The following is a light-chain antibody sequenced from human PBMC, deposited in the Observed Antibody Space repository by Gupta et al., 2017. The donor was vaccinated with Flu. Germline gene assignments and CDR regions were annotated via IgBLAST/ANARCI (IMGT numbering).Light chain of an antibody. J-gene: IGKJ4*01. Sequence: DIQMTQSPSSLSASVGDRVTITCRSSENINTYLNEYQHKPGKAPQVLIYADATLQGGVPSRFIGSGSCTDVTLTISSLQPEDSATYYCQQSYNAFSVTFGGGTKVEIK. CDR1: ENINTY. CDR3: QQSYNAFSVT. CDR2: ADA. V-gene: IGKV1-39*01.